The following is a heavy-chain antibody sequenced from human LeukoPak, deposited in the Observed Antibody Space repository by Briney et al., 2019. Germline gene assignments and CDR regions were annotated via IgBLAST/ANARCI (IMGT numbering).Heavy chain of an antibody. V-gene: IGHV4-59*01. D-gene: IGHD2-2*01. J-gene: IGHJ6*02. Sequence: NSSETLSLTCTVSGGSISSYYWSWIRQPPGKGLEWIGYIYYSGSTNYNPSLKSRLSISVDTSNNQFSLKPSSVTAADPAVYYCARGPTSPGPTLRYYYGIDVWGQGTTVTVSS. CDR3: ARGPTSPGPTLRYYYGIDV. CDR2: IYYSGST. CDR1: GGSISSYY.